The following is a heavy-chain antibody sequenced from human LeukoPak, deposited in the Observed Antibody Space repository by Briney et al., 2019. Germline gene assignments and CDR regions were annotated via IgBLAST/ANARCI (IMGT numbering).Heavy chain of an antibody. CDR1: GGTFIIYA. Sequence: SVKVSSKASGGTFIIYAISWVRQAPGQGLEWMGRIIPILGMATYAQKYPDRVTHTADKYTSTAYMELSSLTSEDPAVYFCATAYYYDGSGYLDYFDYWGQGTLLTVPS. J-gene: IGHJ4*02. V-gene: IGHV1-69*04. CDR3: ATAYYYDGSGYLDYFDY. D-gene: IGHD3-22*01. CDR2: IIPILGMA.